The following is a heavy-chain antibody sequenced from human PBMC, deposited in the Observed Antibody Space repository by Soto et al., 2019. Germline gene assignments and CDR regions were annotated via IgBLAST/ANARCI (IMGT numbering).Heavy chain of an antibody. CDR2: IYSGGST. CDR3: ATTGYYYDSSGSKTFFDY. J-gene: IGHJ4*02. V-gene: IGHV3-53*01. D-gene: IGHD3-22*01. Sequence: GGSLRLSCAASGFTVSSNYMSWVRQAPGKGLEWVSVIYSGGSTYYADSVKGRFTISRDNSKNTLYLQLNSLRAEDTAVYYCATTGYYYDSSGSKTFFDYWGQGTLVTVSS. CDR1: GFTVSSNY.